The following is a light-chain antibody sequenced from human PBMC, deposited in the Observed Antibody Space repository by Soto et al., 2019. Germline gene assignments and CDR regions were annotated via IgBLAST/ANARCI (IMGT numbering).Light chain of an antibody. J-gene: IGLJ2*01. V-gene: IGLV6-57*04. CDR2: EDS. Sequence: NFMLSQPHSVSGSPVQTVTISCTRSTGNIASNYVQWYQQRPGSAPTSVIYEDSQRPSGVPDRFSGSIDSSSNSASLTISGLETEDEADYYCQSYDGTSVVFGVGTKLTVL. CDR1: TGNIASNY. CDR3: QSYDGTSVV.